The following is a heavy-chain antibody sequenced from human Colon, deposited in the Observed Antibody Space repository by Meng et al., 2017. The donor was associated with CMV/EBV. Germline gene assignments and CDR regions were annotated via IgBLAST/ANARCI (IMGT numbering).Heavy chain of an antibody. CDR3: VRSSGWSLFGY. J-gene: IGHJ4*02. D-gene: IGHD6-19*01. CDR1: GYTFSDYY. V-gene: IGHV1-2*02. CDR2: IRSDGSAT. Sequence: QVLPMQAGAGVKELGASVKVSCKTSGYTFSDYYMHWVRQAPGQGLEWMGWIRSDGSATNYAQKFRGRVTMTRDASVSTAYMELSGLTSDDTAVYFCVRSSGWSLFGYWGPGALVTVSS.